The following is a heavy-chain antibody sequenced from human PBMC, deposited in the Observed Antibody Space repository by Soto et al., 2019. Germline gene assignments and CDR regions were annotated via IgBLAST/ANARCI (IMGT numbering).Heavy chain of an antibody. D-gene: IGHD3-16*01. Sequence: QITLKESGPTLVKPTQTLTLTCTVSGFSLNTYGVGVGWIRQPPGKALEWLALIYWDNDKRYSPSLKSRLTITKDPPKTQVVLTMTNMDPVDAGTYYCARALGSWGAYYYDYWGQGTLLTVSS. CDR3: ARALGSWGAYYYDY. J-gene: IGHJ4*02. CDR2: IYWDNDK. V-gene: IGHV2-5*02. CDR1: GFSLNTYGVG.